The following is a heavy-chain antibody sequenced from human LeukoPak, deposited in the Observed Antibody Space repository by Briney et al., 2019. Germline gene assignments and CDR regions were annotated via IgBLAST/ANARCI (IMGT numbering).Heavy chain of an antibody. CDR3: AERRRGSYSVEVDY. Sequence: GGSLRLSCAASGFTFSSYAMSWVRQAPGKGLEWVSAISGSGGSTYYAGSVKGRFTISRDNSKNTLYLQMNSLRAEDTAVYYCAERRRGSYSVEVDYWGQGTLVTVSS. V-gene: IGHV3-23*01. CDR2: ISGSGGST. J-gene: IGHJ4*02. D-gene: IGHD1-26*01. CDR1: GFTFSSYA.